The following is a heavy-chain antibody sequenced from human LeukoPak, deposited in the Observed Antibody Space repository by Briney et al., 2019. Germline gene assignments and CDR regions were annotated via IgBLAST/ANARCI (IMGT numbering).Heavy chain of an antibody. CDR3: AKDYSGSGSYFYYYYGMDV. Sequence: GRSLRLSCAASGFTFSSYGMHWVRQAPAKGLEWVAGISYDGSNKYYADSVKGRFTIARDNSKNTLYLQMNSLRAEDTAVYYCAKDYSGSGSYFYYYYGMDVWGQGTTVTVSS. D-gene: IGHD3-10*01. V-gene: IGHV3-30*18. CDR2: ISYDGSNK. J-gene: IGHJ6*02. CDR1: GFTFSSYG.